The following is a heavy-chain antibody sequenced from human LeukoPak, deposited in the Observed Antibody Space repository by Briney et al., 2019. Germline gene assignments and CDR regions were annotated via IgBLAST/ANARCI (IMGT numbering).Heavy chain of an antibody. V-gene: IGHV3-21*01. CDR1: GFSFSGYN. CDR2: ISRDSTTYT. Sequence: GGSLRLSCVASGFSFSGYNMNWVRQAPGKGLEWVSSISRDSTTYTYYADSVKGRFTISRDNTKNSLYLQMNSLRAEDTAIYYCVRPQTNDYGGNFGYWGQGTLVTVSS. D-gene: IGHD4-23*01. CDR3: VRPQTNDYGGNFGY. J-gene: IGHJ4*02.